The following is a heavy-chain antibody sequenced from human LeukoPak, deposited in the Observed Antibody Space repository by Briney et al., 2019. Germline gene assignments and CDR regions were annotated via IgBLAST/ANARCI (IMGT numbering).Heavy chain of an antibody. CDR2: ISGSGGST. CDR3: ARDLRAPFQPAPGNWFDP. V-gene: IGHV3-23*01. CDR1: GFTFSSYA. D-gene: IGHD3-10*01. J-gene: IGHJ5*02. Sequence: GGSLRLSCAASGFTFSSYAMNWVRQAPGKGLEWVSAISGSGGSTFYADSVKGRFTISRDNSKNTLYLQMSSLRAEDTAVYYCARDLRAPFQPAPGNWFDPWGQGTLVTVSS.